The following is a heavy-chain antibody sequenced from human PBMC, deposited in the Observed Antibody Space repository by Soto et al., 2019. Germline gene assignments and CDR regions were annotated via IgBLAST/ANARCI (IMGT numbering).Heavy chain of an antibody. D-gene: IGHD3-10*01. J-gene: IGHJ6*02. Sequence: QVHLVESGGGVVQPGTSLRLSCAASGFTFSSYVMHWVRQAPGKGLEWVALISQDGTKRDYADSVEGRFTTSRDNSKQTLSLEMNCRRAEDTALYYCVSSYGSGNFYASSYYYGMDVWGQWTTVTVSS. CDR3: VSSYGSGNFYASSYYYGMDV. CDR2: ISQDGTKR. V-gene: IGHV3-30*04. CDR1: GFTFSSYV.